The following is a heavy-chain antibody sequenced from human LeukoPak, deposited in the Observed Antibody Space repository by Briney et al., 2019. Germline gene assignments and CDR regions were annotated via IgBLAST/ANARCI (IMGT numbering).Heavy chain of an antibody. J-gene: IGHJ3*02. D-gene: IGHD4-17*01. CDR3: ARGYGYGEGAFDI. V-gene: IGHV1-8*01. CDR1: GYTFTSYD. CDR2: MNPNSGKT. Sequence: ASVKVSFKASGYTFTSYDINWVRQAAGQGLEGMGWMNPNSGKTGYAQKSQARVTITRNTSTSTAYMELSSLRSEDTAVYYCARGYGYGEGAFDIWGQGTMVTFSS.